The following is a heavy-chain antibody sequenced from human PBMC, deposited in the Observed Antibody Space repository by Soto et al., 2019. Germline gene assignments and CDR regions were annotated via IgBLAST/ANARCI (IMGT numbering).Heavy chain of an antibody. CDR2: MSYSGTT. CDR3: ARAINFDFWSDSESGYYIHY. CDR1: GGSVSSGSYY. D-gene: IGHD3-3*01. Sequence: KSSETLSLTCTVSGGSVSSGSYYWSWIRQPPGKGLEWIAYMSYSGTTNYNPSLKSRVSISVDTSKNQFSLKLSSLTAADTAVYYCARAINFDFWSDSESGYYIHYWGQGTLGTVSS. V-gene: IGHV4-61*01. J-gene: IGHJ4*02.